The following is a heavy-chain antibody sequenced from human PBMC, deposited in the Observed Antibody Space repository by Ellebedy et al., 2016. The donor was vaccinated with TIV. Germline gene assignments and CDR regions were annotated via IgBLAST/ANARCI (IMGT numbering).Heavy chain of an antibody. D-gene: IGHD3-10*01. J-gene: IGHJ4*02. CDR3: TKEGPYYGSGSCEH. CDR2: IRSKAYGGTT. Sequence: GESLKISCTASGFTFGDYAMSWFRQAPGKGLEWVGFIRSKAYGGTTEYAAYVKGRFTILRDDLKSTANLQMNSLKTEDTAVYYCTKEGPYYGSGSCEHWGQGTLVTVSS. CDR1: GFTFGDYA. V-gene: IGHV3-49*03.